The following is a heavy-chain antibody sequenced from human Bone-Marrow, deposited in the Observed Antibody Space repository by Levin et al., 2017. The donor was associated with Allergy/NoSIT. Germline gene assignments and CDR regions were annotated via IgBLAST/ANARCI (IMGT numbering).Heavy chain of an antibody. CDR3: AGYDTSGYHSPFDY. CDR1: GPIFSNYA. V-gene: IGHV3-23*01. J-gene: IGHJ4*02. CDR2: ISGSGSNT. Sequence: GESLKISCAASGPIFSNYAMNWVRQAPGKGLEWVSQISGSGSNTHYADSVRGRFTFSRDNSNNTVYLQMNSLRADDTAVYYCAGYDTSGYHSPFDYWGQGTLVTVSS. D-gene: IGHD3-22*01.